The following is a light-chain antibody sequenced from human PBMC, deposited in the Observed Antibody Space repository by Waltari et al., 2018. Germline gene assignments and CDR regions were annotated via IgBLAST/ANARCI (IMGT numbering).Light chain of an antibody. CDR2: DVS. V-gene: IGKV3D-11*01. CDR1: QGVSQF. Sequence: VVLTQSPATLSLSPGERATLSCRASQGVSQFLAWFQQKPGQSPRLLVYDVSTRATGIPSRFSGSGPGPEFILTINSLEPEDFAVYYCQQYDRWPLTFGGGTKLEIK. CDR3: QQYDRWPLT. J-gene: IGKJ4*01.